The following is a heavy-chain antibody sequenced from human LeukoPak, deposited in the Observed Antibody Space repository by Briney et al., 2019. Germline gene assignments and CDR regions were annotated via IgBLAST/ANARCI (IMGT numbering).Heavy chain of an antibody. CDR2: INWDGGST. D-gene: IGHD5-18*01. CDR3: AKGDVDSPMNFYH. V-gene: IGHV3-43*01. CDR1: GFIFDDYT. Sequence: GGSLRLSCAASGFIFDDYTMHWVRQAPGKGLEWVSLINWDGGSTYYAGSVKGRFTISRDNSKNSLYLQMNSLRTEDTALYYCAKGDVDSPMNFYHWGQGTLVTVSS. J-gene: IGHJ4*02.